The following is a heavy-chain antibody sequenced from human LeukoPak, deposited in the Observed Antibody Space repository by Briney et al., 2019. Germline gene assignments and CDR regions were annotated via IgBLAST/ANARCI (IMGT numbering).Heavy chain of an antibody. Sequence: SETLSLTCAVYGGSFSGYYWSWLRQPPGKGLEWIGEINHSGSTNYNPSLKSRVTISVDTSKNQFSLKLSSVTAADTAVYYCARGPTRYYYDSSGYYHRAGYFDYWGQGTLVTVSS. CDR2: INHSGST. CDR3: ARGPTRYYYDSSGYYHRAGYFDY. D-gene: IGHD3-22*01. V-gene: IGHV4-34*01. CDR1: GGSFSGYY. J-gene: IGHJ4*02.